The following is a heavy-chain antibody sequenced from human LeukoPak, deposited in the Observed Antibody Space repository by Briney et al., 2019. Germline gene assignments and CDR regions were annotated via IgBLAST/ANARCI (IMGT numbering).Heavy chain of an antibody. CDR3: ARAPPGMAAADLYYYYYYGMDV. V-gene: IGHV1-2*02. CDR1: GYTFTGYY. J-gene: IGHJ6*02. Sequence: GASVKVSCKASGYTFTGYYMHWVRQAPGQGLEWMGWINPNSGGTNYAQKFQGRVTMTRDTSISTAYMELSRLRSDDTAVYYCARAPPGMAAADLYYYYYYGMDVWGQGTTVTVSS. D-gene: IGHD6-13*01. CDR2: INPNSGGT.